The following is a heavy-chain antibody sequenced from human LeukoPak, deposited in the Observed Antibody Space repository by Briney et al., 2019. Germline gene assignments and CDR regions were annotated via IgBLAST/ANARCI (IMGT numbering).Heavy chain of an antibody. Sequence: GGSLRLSCAASGFTFSSYAMRWVRQAPGKGVGGVSAISGSGGSTYYADSVKGRFTISRDNSKNTLYLQMNSLRAEDTAVYYCAKDRRLVVVTDLDYWGQGTLVTVSS. CDR3: AKDRRLVVVTDLDY. D-gene: IGHD3-22*01. V-gene: IGHV3-23*01. CDR1: GFTFSSYA. CDR2: ISGSGGST. J-gene: IGHJ4*02.